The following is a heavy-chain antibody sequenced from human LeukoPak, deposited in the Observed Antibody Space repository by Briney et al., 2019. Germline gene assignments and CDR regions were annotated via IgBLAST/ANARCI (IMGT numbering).Heavy chain of an antibody. Sequence: GGSLRLSCATSGFTFSSYAMSWVRQAPGKGLEWVSAISGSGGSTYYADSVKGRFTISRDNSKNTLYLQMNSLRAEDTAVYYCARASYSSDSSGYYFFHDYWGQGALVTVSS. V-gene: IGHV3-23*01. CDR3: ARASYSSDSSGYYFFHDY. CDR2: ISGSGGST. D-gene: IGHD3-22*01. CDR1: GFTFSSYA. J-gene: IGHJ4*02.